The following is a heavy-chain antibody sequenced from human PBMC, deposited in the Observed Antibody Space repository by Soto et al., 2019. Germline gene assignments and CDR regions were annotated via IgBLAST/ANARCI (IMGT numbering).Heavy chain of an antibody. V-gene: IGHV5-51*01. J-gene: IGHJ4*02. CDR2: IYPGDSDV. D-gene: IGHD3-10*01. CDR3: ARTDYGSGTFDS. Sequence: PGESLKISCKGSGYDLSAYWINWVRQMPGKGLEWMGTIYPGDSDVRYSPSFQGQVTTSVDKSISFAYLQWSSLKAADTAIYYCARTDYGSGTFDSWGQGTLVTVSS. CDR1: GYDLSAYW.